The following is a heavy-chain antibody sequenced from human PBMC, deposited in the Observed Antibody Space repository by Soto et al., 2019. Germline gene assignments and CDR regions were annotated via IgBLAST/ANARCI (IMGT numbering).Heavy chain of an antibody. CDR2: ISGGGDAT. D-gene: IGHD2-21*01. J-gene: IGHJ2*01. Sequence: EVQLLEFGGDSVQPGGSVRLSCAGSGFTFINYAMNWVRQAPGKGLEWVSTISGGGDATFFADSVRGRFTFSRDNSKNTVTLQMNSLGVDDTAVYYCARKVVGSTSRPDYWYFDLWGRGTLVTVSS. V-gene: IGHV3-23*01. CDR1: GFTFINYA. CDR3: ARKVVGSTSRPDYWYFDL.